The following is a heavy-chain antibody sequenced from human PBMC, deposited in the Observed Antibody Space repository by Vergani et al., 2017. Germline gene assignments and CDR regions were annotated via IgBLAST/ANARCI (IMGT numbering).Heavy chain of an antibody. Sequence: QLQLQESGPGLVKPSETLSLTCTVSGGSISSSSYYWGWIRQPPGKGLEWIGSIYYSGSTYYNPSLKSRVTISVDTSKNQFSLKLCSVTAADTAVYYCARDFSHLSSVHPDPWGQGTLVTVSS. V-gene: IGHV4-39*02. D-gene: IGHD1-1*01. J-gene: IGHJ5*02. CDR2: IYYSGST. CDR1: GGSISSSSYY. CDR3: ARDFSHLSSVHPDP.